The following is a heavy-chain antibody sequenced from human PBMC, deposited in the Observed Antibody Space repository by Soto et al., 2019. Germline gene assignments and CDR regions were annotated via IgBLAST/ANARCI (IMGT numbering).Heavy chain of an antibody. D-gene: IGHD6-19*01. V-gene: IGHV3-30*18. J-gene: IGHJ5*02. CDR3: AKDWGSSGWFNWFDP. CDR2: ISYDGSNT. CDR1: GFTLSSTG. Sequence: QVQLVESGGGVVQPGRSQRLSCVASGFTLSSTGMHWVRQAPGKGLEWVAMISYDGSNTFYADSVKGRFTISRDNSWNTLYLQMDSLRPEDTSVYYCAKDWGSSGWFNWFDPWGQGTLVTVSS.